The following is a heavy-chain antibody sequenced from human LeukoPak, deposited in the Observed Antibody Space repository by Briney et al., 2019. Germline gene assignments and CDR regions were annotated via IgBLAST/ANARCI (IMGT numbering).Heavy chain of an antibody. D-gene: IGHD4-17*01. CDR2: IWYDGSNK. J-gene: IGHJ4*02. CDR1: GFTFSSYG. V-gene: IGHV3-33*01. CDR3: AREGDYGDFDY. Sequence: PGRSLRLSCAASGFTFSSYGMHWVRQAPGKGLEWVAVIWYDGSNKYYADSVKGRFTISRDNSKNTLYLQMNSLRAGDTAVYYCAREGDYGDFDYWGQGTLVTVSS.